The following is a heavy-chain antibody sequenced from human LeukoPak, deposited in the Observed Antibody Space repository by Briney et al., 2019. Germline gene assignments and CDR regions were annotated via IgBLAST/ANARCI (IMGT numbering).Heavy chain of an antibody. J-gene: IGHJ5*02. V-gene: IGHV1-2*02. CDR2: INPNSGGT. Sequence: ASVKVSCKASGYTFTGYYMHWVRQAPGQGLEWMGWINPNSGGTNYAQKFQGRVTMTEDTSTDTAYMELSSLRSEDTAVYYCATAYYDSSGPNWFDPWGQGTLVTVSS. D-gene: IGHD3-22*01. CDR1: GYTFTGYY. CDR3: ATAYYDSSGPNWFDP.